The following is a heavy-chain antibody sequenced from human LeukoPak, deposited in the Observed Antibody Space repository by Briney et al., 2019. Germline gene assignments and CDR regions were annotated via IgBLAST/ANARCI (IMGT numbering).Heavy chain of an antibody. J-gene: IGHJ4*02. CDR2: ISSSGSTI. D-gene: IGHD6-19*01. Sequence: GGSLRLSCAASGFTFSSYEMNWVRQAPGKGLEWVSYISSSGSTIYYADSVRGRFTISRDNAKNSLYLQMNSLRAEDTAVYYCARGTWYSSGGYYFDYWGQGTLVTVSS. CDR3: ARGTWYSSGGYYFDY. V-gene: IGHV3-48*03. CDR1: GFTFSSYE.